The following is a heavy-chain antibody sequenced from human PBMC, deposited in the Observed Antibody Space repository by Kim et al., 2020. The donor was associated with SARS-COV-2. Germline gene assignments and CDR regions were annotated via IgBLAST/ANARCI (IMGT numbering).Heavy chain of an antibody. V-gene: IGHV4-34*01. Sequence: SETLSLTCAVYGGSFSGYYWSWIRQPPGKGLEWIGEINHSGSTNYNPSLKSRVTISVDTSKNQFSLKLSSVTAADTAVYYCARGGYYSSWYGLKNWFDP. CDR2: INHSGST. CDR1: GGSFSGYY. CDR3: ARGGYYSSWYGLKNWFDP. D-gene: IGHD6-13*01. J-gene: IGHJ5*02.